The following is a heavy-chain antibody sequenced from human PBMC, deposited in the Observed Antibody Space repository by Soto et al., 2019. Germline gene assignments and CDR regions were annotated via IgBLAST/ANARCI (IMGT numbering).Heavy chain of an antibody. CDR1: GGSVSSKTYY. CDR2: VYYSGTT. V-gene: IGHV4-61*01. J-gene: IGHJ4*02. D-gene: IGHD4-17*01. Sequence: SETLSLTCSVSGGSVSSKTYYWSWIRQPPGKRLEWIGYVYYSGTTNYNPSLKSRVTISVDLSKNQFSLRLSSVTTADTALYYCARTTAVPNTLRSRYFFDYWGQGTLVTVSS. CDR3: ARTTAVPNTLRSRYFFDY.